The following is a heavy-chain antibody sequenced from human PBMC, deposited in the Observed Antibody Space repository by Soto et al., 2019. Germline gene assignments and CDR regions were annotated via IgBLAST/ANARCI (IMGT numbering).Heavy chain of an antibody. D-gene: IGHD5-18*01. J-gene: IGHJ4*02. V-gene: IGHV4-31*03. CDR1: GGSINSGGYC. Sequence: QVQLQESGPGLVKPSQTLSLTCTVSGGSINSGGYCWSWIRQHPGKGLDWIGCISYGGSTSYNPSLKSRVTIYADTSKNQFSLKLTSVTAADTAVYYCSRGILVWGQGALITVSS. CDR3: SRGILV. CDR2: ISYGGST.